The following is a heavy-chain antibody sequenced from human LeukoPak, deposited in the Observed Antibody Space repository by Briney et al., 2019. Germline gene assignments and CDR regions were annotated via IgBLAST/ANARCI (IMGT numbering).Heavy chain of an antibody. CDR1: GGSISTYY. J-gene: IGHJ4*02. V-gene: IGHV4-59*01. CDR2: IYYSGSA. D-gene: IGHD3-10*01. Sequence: SETLSLTCTVSGGSISTYYWSWIRQPPGKGLEWIGYIYYSGSAKYNPSLKSRVTMSVDTSKNQFSLKLSSVTAADTAVYYCARSYGSGNYFDCWGQGTLVTVSS. CDR3: ARSYGSGNYFDC.